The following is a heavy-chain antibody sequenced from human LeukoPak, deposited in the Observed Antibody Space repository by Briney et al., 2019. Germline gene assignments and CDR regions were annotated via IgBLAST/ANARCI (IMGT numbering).Heavy chain of an antibody. D-gene: IGHD1-1*01. V-gene: IGHV6-1*01. Sequence: SQTLSLTCVISGDSVSSNSAAWNWIRQSPSRGIEWLGRTYYRSKSYNNYAVSVKSRITINPDTSKNQFSLQLNSVTPVDTAVYYCARGVSGIRYFDLWGRGTLVTVSS. CDR2: TYYRSKSYN. J-gene: IGHJ2*01. CDR1: GDSVSSNSAA. CDR3: ARGVSGIRYFDL.